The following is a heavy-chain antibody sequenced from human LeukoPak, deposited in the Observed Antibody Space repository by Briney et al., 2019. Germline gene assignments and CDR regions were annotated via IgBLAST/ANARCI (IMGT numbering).Heavy chain of an antibody. CDR2: LSGSGRLI. J-gene: IGHJ3*01. V-gene: IGHV3-21*06. D-gene: IGHD7-27*01. CDR1: GFIFSSST. Sequence: PGGPLRLSCAASGFIFSSSTMNGLRQAPGKALEWVSSLSGSGRLIWYSGSVKGRFTISRANAANSLFLQMNSLRVEDTAVYYCARDLQTGLAFDAWGQGTVVAVSS. CDR3: ARDLQTGLAFDA.